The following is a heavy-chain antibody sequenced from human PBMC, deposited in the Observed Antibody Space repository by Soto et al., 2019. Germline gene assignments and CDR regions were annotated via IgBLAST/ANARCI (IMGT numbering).Heavy chain of an antibody. D-gene: IGHD2-15*01. V-gene: IGHV4-30-2*01. J-gene: IGHJ4*02. CDR2: IYHSGST. CDR3: ARGQVVAAKH. CDR1: GGSISSGGYS. Sequence: SETLSLTYAVSGGSISSGGYSWSWIRQPPGKGLEWIGYIYHSGSTYYNPSLKSRVTISVDRSKNQFSLKLSSVTAADTAVYYCARGQVVAAKHWGQGTLVTVSS.